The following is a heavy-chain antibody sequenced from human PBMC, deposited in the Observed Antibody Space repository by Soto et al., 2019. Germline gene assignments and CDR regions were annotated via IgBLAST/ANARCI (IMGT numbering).Heavy chain of an antibody. Sequence: ASVKVSCKASGYTFTSYGISWVRQAPGQGLEWMGWISAYNGNTNYAQKLQGRVTMTTDTSTSTAYMELRSLRSDDTAVYYCARAVTVLETIFGVVTCWFDPWGQGTLVTVSS. CDR2: ISAYNGNT. CDR3: ARAVTVLETIFGVVTCWFDP. CDR1: GYTFTSYG. J-gene: IGHJ5*02. D-gene: IGHD3-3*01. V-gene: IGHV1-18*01.